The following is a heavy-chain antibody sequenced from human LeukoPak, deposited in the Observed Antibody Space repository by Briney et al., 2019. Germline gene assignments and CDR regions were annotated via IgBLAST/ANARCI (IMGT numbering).Heavy chain of an antibody. J-gene: IGHJ4*02. CDR1: GFTFNRYW. D-gene: IGHD3-10*01. CDR2: VKQDGSDK. V-gene: IGHV3-7*01. CDR3: ARDNSGSYDF. Sequence: GGSLRLSCAASGFTFNRYWMSWVRQAPGKGLEWVANVKQDGSDKYYVDSVKGRFTISRDNAKNSLYLQMNSLGADDTAVYYCARDNSGSYDFWGQGTLVTVSS.